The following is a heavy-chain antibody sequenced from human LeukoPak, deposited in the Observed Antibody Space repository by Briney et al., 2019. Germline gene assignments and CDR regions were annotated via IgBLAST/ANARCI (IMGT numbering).Heavy chain of an antibody. J-gene: IGHJ4*02. CDR2: IYYSGST. CDR3: ARAMSIAARLQTIFDY. D-gene: IGHD6-6*01. V-gene: IGHV4-59*08. Sequence: PSETLSLTCTVSCGSISSYYWSWIRQPPGKGLEWIGYIYYSGSTNYNPSLKSRVTISVDTSKNQFSLNLTSVTAADTAVYYCARAMSIAARLQTIFDYWGQGTLVTVSS. CDR1: CGSISSYY.